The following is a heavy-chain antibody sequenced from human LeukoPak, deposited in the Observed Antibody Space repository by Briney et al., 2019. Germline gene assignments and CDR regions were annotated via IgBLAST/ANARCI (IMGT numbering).Heavy chain of an antibody. J-gene: IGHJ4*02. CDR2: IYSGGST. Sequence: GGSLRLSCAASGFTVSSNYMSWVRQAPGKGLEWVSVIYSGGSTYYADSVKGRFTISRDNSKNTLYLQMNSLRAEDTAVYYCARDGRYYDILTDDTPLDYWGQGTLVTVSS. CDR1: GFTVSSNY. D-gene: IGHD3-9*01. CDR3: ARDGRYYDILTDDTPLDY. V-gene: IGHV3-53*01.